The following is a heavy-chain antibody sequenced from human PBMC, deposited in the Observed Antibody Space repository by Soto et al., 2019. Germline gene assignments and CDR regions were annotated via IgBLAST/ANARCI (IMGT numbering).Heavy chain of an antibody. Sequence: ASVKGSCKASGYTFTNYGINWVRQAPGQGLEWLGWVSAYNGERRYAQRVQARVIMTTDTSTTTAYMELRSLRSDDTAVYYCSRGTSIPASGDYWGQGTLVTVSS. D-gene: IGHD6-6*01. V-gene: IGHV1-18*01. CDR3: SRGTSIPASGDY. CDR2: VSAYNGER. J-gene: IGHJ4*01. CDR1: GYTFTNYG.